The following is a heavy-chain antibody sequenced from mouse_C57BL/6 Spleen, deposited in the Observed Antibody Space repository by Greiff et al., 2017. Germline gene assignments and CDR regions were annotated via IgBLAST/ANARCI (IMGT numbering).Heavy chain of an antibody. CDR2: IDPENGDT. J-gene: IGHJ2*01. V-gene: IGHV14-4*01. CDR3: TRSYGNFDD. Sequence: EVQLQQSGAELVRPGASVKLSCTASGFNIKDDYMHWVKQRPEQGLEWIGWIDPENGDTEYASKFQGKATITADTSSNTAYLQLSSLTSEDTAVYYCTRSYGNFDDWGQGTTLTVSS. D-gene: IGHD2-1*01. CDR1: GFNIKDDY.